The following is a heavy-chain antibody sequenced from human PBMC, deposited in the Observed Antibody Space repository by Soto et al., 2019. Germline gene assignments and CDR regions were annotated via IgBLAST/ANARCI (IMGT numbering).Heavy chain of an antibody. CDR2: IGGDGRIT. V-gene: IGHV3-74*01. Sequence: WVRQAPGKGLVWVSRIGGDGRITNYADSVKGRFTISRDSAKNTLYLQMNSLRAEDTAVYYCARVGISGQRNAMDVWGPGT. CDR3: ARVGISGQRNAMDV. D-gene: IGHD1-20*01. J-gene: IGHJ6*02.